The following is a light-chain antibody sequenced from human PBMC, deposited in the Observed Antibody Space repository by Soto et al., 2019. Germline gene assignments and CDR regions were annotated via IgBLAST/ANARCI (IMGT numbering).Light chain of an antibody. CDR2: TVS. V-gene: IGKV1-12*01. J-gene: IGKJ3*01. CDR3: QQGKTFPFT. CDR1: HGVSGW. Sequence: IQMTQSPSSVSASVGDTVTLSCQTSHGVSGWLAWYQQKPGKAPTILIYTVSNLQSGVPSRFSGSGSGTDFSLTITNLQPEDFATYFCQQGKTFPFTFGPGTKVEVK.